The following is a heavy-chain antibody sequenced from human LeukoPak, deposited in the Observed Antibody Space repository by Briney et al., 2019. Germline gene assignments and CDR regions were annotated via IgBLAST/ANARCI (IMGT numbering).Heavy chain of an antibody. CDR2: ISYDGSNK. CDR1: GFTFSSYA. V-gene: IGHV3-30-3*01. D-gene: IGHD3-22*01. J-gene: IGHJ4*02. CDR3: ARDRVTMIVVVDYYFDY. Sequence: GGSLRLSCAASGFTFSSYAMHWVRQAPGNGLEWVAVISYDGSNKYYADSVKGRFTISRDNSKNTLYLQMNSLRAEDTAVYYCARDRVTMIVVVDYYFDYWGQGTLVTVSS.